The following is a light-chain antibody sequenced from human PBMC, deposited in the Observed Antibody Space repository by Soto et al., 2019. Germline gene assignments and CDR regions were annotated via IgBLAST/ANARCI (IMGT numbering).Light chain of an antibody. V-gene: IGKV3-15*01. Sequence: EVVLTQSPATLSVSAGGTVTLSCRASQSVRTNVAWYQQIPGQAPRLLVYGASTRATGVPARFTGSGSGIEFSLTISSLLSEDSAFSYCQQYFNWPLTWTFGPGTKVDIK. CDR2: GAS. J-gene: IGKJ1*01. CDR3: QQYFNWPLTWT. CDR1: QSVRTN.